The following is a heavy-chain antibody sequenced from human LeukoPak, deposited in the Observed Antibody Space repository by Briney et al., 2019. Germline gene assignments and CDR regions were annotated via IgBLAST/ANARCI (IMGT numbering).Heavy chain of an antibody. CDR1: GGSFSGYY. J-gene: IGHJ6*03. CDR2: MNPSGST. V-gene: IGHV4-34*01. CDR3: ARGRQDVTMIVVVMTAVSYYLDV. D-gene: IGHD3-22*01. Sequence: SETLSLTCAVYGGSFSGYYWTWIRQTPEKGLEWIGEMNPSGSTNYNPSLKSRVTISVDTSKNQFSLELSSVTAADTSVYYCARGRQDVTMIVVVMTAVSYYLDVWGKGTTVTVS.